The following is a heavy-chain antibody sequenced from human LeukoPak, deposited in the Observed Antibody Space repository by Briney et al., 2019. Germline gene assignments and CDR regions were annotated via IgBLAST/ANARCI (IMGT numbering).Heavy chain of an antibody. J-gene: IGHJ4*02. CDR3: ARDGGGGLVSAAGAIDY. V-gene: IGHV4-39*07. Sequence: SETLSLTCTVSGGSISSFSYYWGWIRQPPGKGLEWIGNIYYSGSTYYNPSLKSRVTISVDTSKNQFSLKLSSVTAADTALYYCARDGGGGLVSAAGAIDYWGQGTLVTVSS. D-gene: IGHD6-13*01. CDR1: GGSISSFSYY. CDR2: IYYSGST.